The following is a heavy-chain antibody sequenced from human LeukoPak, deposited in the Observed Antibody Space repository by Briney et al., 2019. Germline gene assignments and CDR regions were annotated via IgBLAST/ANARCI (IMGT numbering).Heavy chain of an antibody. CDR2: IYYTGST. Sequence: PSETLSLTCTVSGGSISSYYWIWIRQPPGKGLEWIGYIYYTGSTNYNPSLKSRVTISVDTSNNQFSLKLSSVTAADTAVYYCARGSNYGSGGYYYGMDVWGQGTTVTVSS. V-gene: IGHV4-59*01. CDR3: ARGSNYGSGGYYYGMDV. J-gene: IGHJ6*02. D-gene: IGHD3-10*01. CDR1: GGSISSYY.